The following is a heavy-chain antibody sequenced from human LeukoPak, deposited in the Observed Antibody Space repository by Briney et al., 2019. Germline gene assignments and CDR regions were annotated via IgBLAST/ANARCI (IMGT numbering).Heavy chain of an antibody. V-gene: IGHV1-69-2*01. J-gene: IGHJ4*02. CDR2: VDPEDGET. CDR1: GYTFTDYY. D-gene: IGHD1-26*01. CDR3: ATDSPTMPGGY. Sequence: ATVKISCKASGYTFTDYYMHWVQQAPGKGLEWMGRVDPEDGETIYAEKFQDRVTITADTSTDTAYMELSSLRSEDTAVYYCATDSPTMPGGYWGQGTLVTVSS.